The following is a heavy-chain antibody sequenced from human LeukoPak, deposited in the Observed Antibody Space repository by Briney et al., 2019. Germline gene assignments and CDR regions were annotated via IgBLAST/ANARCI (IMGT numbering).Heavy chain of an antibody. D-gene: IGHD5-12*01. J-gene: IGHJ4*02. Sequence: SQTLSLTCTVSGGSISSGSYYWSWIRQPAGKGLEWIGRIYTSGSTNYNPSLKSRVTISVDTSKNQFSLKLSSVTAADTAVYYCARESFSGYSGYDGIDYWGQGTLVTVSS. V-gene: IGHV4-61*02. CDR2: IYTSGST. CDR3: ARESFSGYSGYDGIDY. CDR1: GGSISSGSYY.